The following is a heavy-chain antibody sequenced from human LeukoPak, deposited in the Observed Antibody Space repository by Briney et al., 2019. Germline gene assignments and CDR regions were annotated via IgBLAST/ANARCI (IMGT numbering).Heavy chain of an antibody. D-gene: IGHD1-26*01. CDR1: GYSFTSYW. J-gene: IGHJ4*02. CDR3: ARHQIVGATRSPFDY. V-gene: IGHV5-51*01. CDR2: IYPGDSDT. Sequence: KRGGSLKISCKGSGYSFTSYWIGWGRQMPGKGLELMGIIYPGDSDTIYSQSFQGQVTISADKSISTAYLQWSSLKASDTAMYYCARHQIVGATRSPFDYWGQGTLVTVSS.